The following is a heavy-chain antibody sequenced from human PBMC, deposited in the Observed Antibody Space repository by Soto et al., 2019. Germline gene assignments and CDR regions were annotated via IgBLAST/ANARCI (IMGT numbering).Heavy chain of an antibody. CDR3: TTGTSMYRGVISICDY. CDR1: GFTFSNAW. CDR2: IKSKTDGGTT. D-gene: IGHD3-10*01. Sequence: EVQLVESGGGLVKPGGSLRLSCAASGFTFSNAWMNWVRQAPWKGLEWVRRIKSKTDGGTTDYAAPVKGRFTISRDDSKNKLYLQMNSVKTEDTTVYYCTTGTSMYRGVISICDYLGQGTLVIVSS. V-gene: IGHV3-15*07. J-gene: IGHJ4*02.